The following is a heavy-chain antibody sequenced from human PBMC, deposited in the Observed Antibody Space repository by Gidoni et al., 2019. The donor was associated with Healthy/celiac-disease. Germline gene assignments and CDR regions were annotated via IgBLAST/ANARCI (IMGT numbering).Heavy chain of an antibody. J-gene: IGHJ4*02. V-gene: IGHV3-30*04. CDR1: GFTFSSYA. CDR2: ISYDGSNK. CDR3: ARGEGLDY. Sequence: QVQLVESGGGVVQPGRSLRLSCAASGFTFSSYAMHWDRQAPGKGLEWVAVISYDGSNKYYADSVKGRFTISRDNSKNTLYLQMNSLRAEDTAVYYCARGEGLDYWGQGTLVTVSS. D-gene: IGHD1-26*01.